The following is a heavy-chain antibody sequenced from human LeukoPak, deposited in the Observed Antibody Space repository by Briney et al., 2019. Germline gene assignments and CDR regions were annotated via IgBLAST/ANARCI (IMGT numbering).Heavy chain of an antibody. CDR2: ISAYNGNT. Sequence: ASVKVSCKASGYSFIGYFIHWVRQAPGQGLEWMGWISAYNGNTKFAQKLQGGVTMTTDTSTSTAYMELRSLRSDDTAVYYCARDGPAYGSGRMGWFDPWGQGTLVTVSS. D-gene: IGHD3-10*01. CDR1: GYSFIGYF. J-gene: IGHJ5*02. V-gene: IGHV1-18*04. CDR3: ARDGPAYGSGRMGWFDP.